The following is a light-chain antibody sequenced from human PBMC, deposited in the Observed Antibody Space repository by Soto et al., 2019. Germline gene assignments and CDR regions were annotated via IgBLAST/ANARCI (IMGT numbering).Light chain of an antibody. CDR1: SSDVGGYNY. Sequence: QSVLTQPASVSGSLGQSITISCTGTSSDVGGYNYVSWYQQHPGKDPKVVIFEVTKRPSGVSSRFSGSKAGNTASLTVSGLQAEDEGDYYCSSYTSSSTVLFGGGTKLTVL. CDR2: EVT. CDR3: SSYTSSSTVL. V-gene: IGLV2-14*01. J-gene: IGLJ2*01.